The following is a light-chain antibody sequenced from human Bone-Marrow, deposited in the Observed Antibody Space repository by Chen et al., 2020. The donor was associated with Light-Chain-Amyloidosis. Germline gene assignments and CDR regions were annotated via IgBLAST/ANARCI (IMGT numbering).Light chain of an antibody. CDR2: AAS. CDR1: QGISSY. Sequence: AIRITQSPSSLSASTGDRVTITCRASQGISSYLAWYQQKPGKAPKLLIYAASTLQSGVPSRFSGSGSGTDFTLTISCLQSEDFATYYCQQYYSYPPTVGQGTKVEIK. J-gene: IGKJ1*01. CDR3: QQYYSYPPT. V-gene: IGKV1-8*01.